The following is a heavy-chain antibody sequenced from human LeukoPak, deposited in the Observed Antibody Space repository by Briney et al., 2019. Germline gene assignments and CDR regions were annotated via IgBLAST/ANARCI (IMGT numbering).Heavy chain of an antibody. Sequence: SETLSLTCAVYGGSFGGYYWSWIRQPPGKGLEWIGEINHSGSTNYNPSLKSRVTISVDTSKNQFSLKLSSVTAADTAVYYCARGTRGYCSGGSCYKPGGYWFDPWGQGTLVTVSS. CDR3: ARGTRGYCSGGSCYKPGGYWFDP. D-gene: IGHD2-15*01. V-gene: IGHV4-34*01. CDR1: GGSFGGYY. J-gene: IGHJ5*02. CDR2: INHSGST.